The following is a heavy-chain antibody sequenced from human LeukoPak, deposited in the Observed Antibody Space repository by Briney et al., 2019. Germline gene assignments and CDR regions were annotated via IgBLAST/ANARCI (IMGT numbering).Heavy chain of an antibody. J-gene: IGHJ4*02. CDR3: ANSGYSSSWYQFDY. CDR1: GGSFSGYY. CDR2: INHSGGT. D-gene: IGHD6-13*01. Sequence: SETLSLTCAVYGGSFSGYYWSWIRQPPGKGLEWIGEINHSGGTNYNPSLKSRVTISVDTSKNQFSLKLSSVTAADTAVYYCANSGYSSSWYQFDYWGQGTLVTVSS. V-gene: IGHV4-34*01.